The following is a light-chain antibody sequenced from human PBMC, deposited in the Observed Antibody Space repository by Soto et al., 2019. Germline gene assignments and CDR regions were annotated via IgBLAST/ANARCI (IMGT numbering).Light chain of an antibody. CDR3: QQTYTTPEIT. CDR2: AAT. Sequence: DIQLNQSPSSLSASVGDKVRITCLASQIVRTYLNWYQHKPGTAPKVLIYAATSLQSGVPSRFSGSTSGTHFTLTISSLQPEDFAIYYCQQTYTTPEITFGQGGLLEIK. CDR1: QIVRTY. J-gene: IGKJ5*01. V-gene: IGKV1-39*01.